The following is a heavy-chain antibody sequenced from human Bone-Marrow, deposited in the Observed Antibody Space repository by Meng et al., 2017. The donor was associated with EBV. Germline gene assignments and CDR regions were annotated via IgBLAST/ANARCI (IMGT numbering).Heavy chain of an antibody. CDR1: GGTFSSYA. J-gene: IGHJ4*02. Sequence: QGQVVQAGAEGKKPGSSGKVSCKASGGTFSSYAISWVRQAPGQGLEWMGGIIPIFGTANYAQKFQGRVTITADESTSTAYMELSSLRSEDTAVYYCASATNTAMVPTLTYWGQGTLVTVSS. CDR3: ASATNTAMVPTLTY. V-gene: IGHV1-69*01. D-gene: IGHD5-18*01. CDR2: IIPIFGTA.